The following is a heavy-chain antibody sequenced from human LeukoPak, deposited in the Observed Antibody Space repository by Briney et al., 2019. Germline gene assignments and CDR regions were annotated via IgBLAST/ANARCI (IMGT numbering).Heavy chain of an antibody. Sequence: GGTLRLYCAASGFTFNNYWMHWGRQAPGKGLVWFSRISKDGSTTNYADSVKGRFTISRDNAKNTLYLQMNSLTAEDTALYYCARGASSGYRIDYWGQGTLVTVSS. CDR1: GFTFNNYW. CDR3: ARGASSGYRIDY. CDR2: ISKDGSTT. V-gene: IGHV3-74*01. J-gene: IGHJ4*02. D-gene: IGHD5-18*01.